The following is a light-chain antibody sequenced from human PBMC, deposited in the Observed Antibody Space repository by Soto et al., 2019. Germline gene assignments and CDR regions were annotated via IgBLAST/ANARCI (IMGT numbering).Light chain of an antibody. V-gene: IGKV1-5*01. CDR3: QQYNSGT. CDR1: QSISSW. Sequence: DIQMTQSPSTLSASVGGRVTITCRASQSISSWLAWYQQKPGKAPKLLIYDASSLESGVPSRFSGSGSGTEFTLTISSLQPDDFATYYCQQYNSGTFGQGTKVEIK. CDR2: DAS. J-gene: IGKJ1*01.